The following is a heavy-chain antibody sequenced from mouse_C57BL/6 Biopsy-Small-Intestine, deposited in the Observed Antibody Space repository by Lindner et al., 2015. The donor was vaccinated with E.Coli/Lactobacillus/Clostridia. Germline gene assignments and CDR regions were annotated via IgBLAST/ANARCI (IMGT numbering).Heavy chain of an antibody. D-gene: IGHD1-1*01. V-gene: IGHV1-62-2*01. Sequence: VQLQESGAELVKPGASVKLSCKASGYTFTEYTIHWVKQRSGQGLEWIGWFYPGSGSIKYNEKFKDKATLTADKSSSTVYMELSRLTSEDSAVYYCTRWGYYGSSPYYYAMDYWGQGTSVTVSS. J-gene: IGHJ4*01. CDR1: GYTFTEYT. CDR3: TRWGYYGSSPYYYAMDY. CDR2: FYPGSGSI.